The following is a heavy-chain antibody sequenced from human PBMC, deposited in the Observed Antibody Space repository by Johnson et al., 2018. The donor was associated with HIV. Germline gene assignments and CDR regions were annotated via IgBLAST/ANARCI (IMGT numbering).Heavy chain of an antibody. V-gene: IGHV3-9*01. D-gene: IGHD1-26*01. CDR2: ISWNSDTI. CDR1: GFMLNSHG. Sequence: VHLVESGGGLVQPGGSLRLSCAASGFMLNSHGMHWVRQVSKKGLEWVAGISWNSDTIGYADSVKGRFTISRDNAKNSLYLQMKSLRLEDTALYFCARDLTWEMQDTFDLWGQGTMVTVSS. CDR3: ARDLTWEMQDTFDL. J-gene: IGHJ3*01.